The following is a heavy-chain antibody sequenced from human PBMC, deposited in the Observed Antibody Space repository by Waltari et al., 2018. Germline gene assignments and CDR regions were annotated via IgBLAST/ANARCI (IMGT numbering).Heavy chain of an antibody. D-gene: IGHD1-26*01. CDR1: GFTFSSYG. Sequence: QVQLVESGGGVVQPGRSLRLSCAASGFTFSSYGLHWVRQAPGKGLEWVAVIWYDGSNKYYADSVKGRFTISRDNSKNTLYLQMNSLRAEDTAVYYCARGRWEPYYFDYWGQGTLVTVSS. J-gene: IGHJ4*02. V-gene: IGHV3-33*01. CDR2: IWYDGSNK. CDR3: ARGRWEPYYFDY.